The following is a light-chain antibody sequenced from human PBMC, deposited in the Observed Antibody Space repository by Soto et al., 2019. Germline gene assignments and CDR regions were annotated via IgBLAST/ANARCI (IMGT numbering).Light chain of an antibody. Sequence: QSALTQPPSASGSPGQSVTISCTGTSSDVGGYNYVSWYQQHPGKAPKFMIYEVSKRPSGVPDRFSGSKSGSTASLTVSGLQAEDEADYYCSSYAGSNNYVFGTGTKVTVL. V-gene: IGLV2-8*01. CDR1: SSDVGGYNY. CDR3: SSYAGSNNYV. CDR2: EVS. J-gene: IGLJ1*01.